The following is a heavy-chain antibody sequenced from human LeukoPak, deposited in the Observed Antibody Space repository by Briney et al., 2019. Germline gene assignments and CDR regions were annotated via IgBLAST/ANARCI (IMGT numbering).Heavy chain of an antibody. J-gene: IGHJ5*02. D-gene: IGHD3-3*01. V-gene: IGHV1-18*04. Sequence: AASVKVSCKASGYNFVSYGIDWVRQAPGQGLEWLGWISPYSGTTIYAQNLQGRVTMTTDISTSTAYVELGNLKSDDTAVYFCARDPNYDFWSGSYTRWFDPWGQGTLVTVSS. CDR2: ISPYSGTT. CDR3: ARDPNYDFWSGSYTRWFDP. CDR1: GYNFVSYG.